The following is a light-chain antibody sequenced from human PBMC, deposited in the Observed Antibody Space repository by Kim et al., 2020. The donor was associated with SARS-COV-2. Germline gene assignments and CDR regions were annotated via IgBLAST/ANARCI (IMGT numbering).Light chain of an antibody. J-gene: IGLJ3*02. CDR2: TNN. Sequence: GQRVTISCSGSSSNIGSNTVYWYQHLPRTAPKLLIYTNNQRPSGVPDRFSGSKSGTSASLAISGLRSEDEADYYCAAWDGSLSGWVFGGGTQLTVL. CDR1: SSNIGSNT. CDR3: AAWDGSLSGWV. V-gene: IGLV1-44*01.